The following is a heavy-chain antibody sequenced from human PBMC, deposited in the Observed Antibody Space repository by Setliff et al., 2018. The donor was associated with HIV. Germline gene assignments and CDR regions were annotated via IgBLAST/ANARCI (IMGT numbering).Heavy chain of an antibody. CDR2: INAGNGNT. CDR3: ARGALLAVFDFDH. CDR1: GYTFTSYA. V-gene: IGHV1-3*01. D-gene: IGHD3-10*01. Sequence: ASVKVSCKASGYTFTSYAIHWMRQAPGQRLEWMGWINAGNGNTQFSQEFQGRVTVTRDTSASTAYMELSSLRSDDTAVYFCARGALLAVFDFDHWGHGTLVTVSS. J-gene: IGHJ4*01.